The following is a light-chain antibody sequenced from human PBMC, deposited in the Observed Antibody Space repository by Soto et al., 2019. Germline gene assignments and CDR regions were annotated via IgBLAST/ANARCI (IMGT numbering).Light chain of an antibody. V-gene: IGKV3-11*01. CDR1: QSVSSY. CDR3: QQRSNWPT. CDR2: DAS. Sequence: EIVLTQSPATLSLSPGERATLSCRASQSVSSYLAWYQQKPGQAPRLLIYDASNRATGIPARFSGSGSGTAITLTISSLEPEDFAVYYCQQRSNWPTFGPGTKVDIK. J-gene: IGKJ3*01.